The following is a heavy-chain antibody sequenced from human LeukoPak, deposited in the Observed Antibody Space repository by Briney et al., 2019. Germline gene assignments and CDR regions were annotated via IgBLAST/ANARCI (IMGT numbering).Heavy chain of an antibody. J-gene: IGHJ4*02. CDR1: GGSISSGPYY. V-gene: IGHV4-39*07. D-gene: IGHD3-22*01. CDR3: ARGRGYYDSSGYYYFFDY. CDR2: FYYTGST. Sequence: SETLSLTCTVSGGSISSGPYYWVWIRQPPGKGLEWIGNFYYTGSTNYNPSLKSRLTISVDTSKNQFSLKLSSVTAADTAVYYCARGRGYYDSSGYYYFFDYWGQGTLVTVSS.